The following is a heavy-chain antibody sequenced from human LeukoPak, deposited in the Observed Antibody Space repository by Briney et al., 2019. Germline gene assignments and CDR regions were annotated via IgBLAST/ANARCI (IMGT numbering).Heavy chain of an antibody. CDR1: GGSISSYY. Sequence: SETLSLTCTVSGGSISSYYWSLIRQPPGKGLEWIGYIYYSGSTNYNPSLKSRVTISVDASKNQFSLKLSSVTAADTAVYYCARGSGWYYYWGQGTLVTVSS. CDR2: IYYSGST. D-gene: IGHD6-19*01. V-gene: IGHV4-59*01. CDR3: ARGSGWYYY. J-gene: IGHJ4*02.